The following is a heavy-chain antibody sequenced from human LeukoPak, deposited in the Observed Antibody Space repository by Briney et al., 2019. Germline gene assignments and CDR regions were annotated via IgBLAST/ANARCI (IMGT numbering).Heavy chain of an antibody. V-gene: IGHV3-49*04. CDR2: IRSKAYGGTT. D-gene: IGHD5-18*01. J-gene: IGHJ4*02. Sequence: PGRSLRLSCTASGFTFGDYAMSWVRQAPGKGLEWVGFIRSKAYGGTTEYAASVKGRFTISRDDSKSIAYLQMNSLKTGDTAVYYCTREGDTAMVRRYFDYWGQGTLVTVSS. CDR3: TREGDTAMVRRYFDY. CDR1: GFTFGDYA.